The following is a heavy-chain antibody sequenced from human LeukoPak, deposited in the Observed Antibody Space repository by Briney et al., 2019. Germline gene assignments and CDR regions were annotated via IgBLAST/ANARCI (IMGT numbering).Heavy chain of an antibody. J-gene: IGHJ6*03. V-gene: IGHV3-23*01. D-gene: IGHD6-6*01. Sequence: TGGSLRLSCAASGFTFSSYGMSWVRQAPGKGLEWVSAISGSGGSTYYADSVKGRFTISRDNSKNTLSLQMSSLRAEDTAVYYCARVGAQLGGYYYYYMDVWGKGTTVTVSS. CDR1: GFTFSSYG. CDR3: ARVGAQLGGYYYYYMDV. CDR2: ISGSGGST.